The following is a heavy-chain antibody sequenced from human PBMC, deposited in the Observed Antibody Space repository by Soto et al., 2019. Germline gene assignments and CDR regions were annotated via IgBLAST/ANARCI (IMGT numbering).Heavy chain of an antibody. Sequence: GGSLRLSCAASGFTFSRNAMSWVRQTPGKGLEWVSVISGSGDNTYYSESVKGRFTISRDNSENTLYLQMNSLRAEDTAVYYCAKGIAARLTDDWGQGTLVTVSS. D-gene: IGHD6-6*01. J-gene: IGHJ4*02. V-gene: IGHV3-23*01. CDR1: GFTFSRNA. CDR3: AKGIAARLTDD. CDR2: ISGSGDNT.